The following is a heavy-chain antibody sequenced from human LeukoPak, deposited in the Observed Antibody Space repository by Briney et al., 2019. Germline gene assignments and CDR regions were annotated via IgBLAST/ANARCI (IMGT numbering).Heavy chain of an antibody. CDR3: AKFSAGSENDY. D-gene: IGHD3-10*01. J-gene: IGHJ4*02. CDR1: GFTFDDYA. Sequence: PGRSLRLSCAASGFTFDDYAMHWVRQVPGKGPEWVAGINWNSGSIDYADSAKGRFTISRDNAKNYLYLQMNSLRSEDTALYYCAKFSAGSENDYWGQGTLVTVSS. CDR2: INWNSGSI. V-gene: IGHV3-9*01.